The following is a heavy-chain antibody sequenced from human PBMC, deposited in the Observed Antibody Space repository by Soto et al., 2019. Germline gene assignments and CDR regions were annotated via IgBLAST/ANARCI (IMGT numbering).Heavy chain of an antibody. CDR3: AHRRARTAGRDDAYDV. CDR2: IYWEDDK. CDR1: GFSLSTNGVG. J-gene: IGHJ3*01. D-gene: IGHD6-6*01. Sequence: QITLKESGPTLVKPTQTLTLTCIFSGFSLSTNGVGVGWIRHPPGKSLEWLALIYWEDDKRYSPSLKSRLNLTKDTSNNHVVLTMTNMDPVETATYYYAHRRARTAGRDDAYDVWGQGTLVVVSS. V-gene: IGHV2-5*02.